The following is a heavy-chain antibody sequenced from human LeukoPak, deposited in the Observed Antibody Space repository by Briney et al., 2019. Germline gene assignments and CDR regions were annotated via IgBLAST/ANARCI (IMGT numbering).Heavy chain of an antibody. CDR3: ASMPSTEIYYFYYMDV. CDR1: RFTFSSYT. CDR2: ISANAAST. Sequence: GGSLRLSCADSRFTFSSYTMNWVRQAPGKGLEWVSGISANAASTYYADSMKGRFTISRDNSKNTLYLHMDRLGTEDTAVYYCASMPSTEIYYFYYMDVWGKGTTVTVSS. D-gene: IGHD2-2*01. J-gene: IGHJ6*03. V-gene: IGHV3-23*01.